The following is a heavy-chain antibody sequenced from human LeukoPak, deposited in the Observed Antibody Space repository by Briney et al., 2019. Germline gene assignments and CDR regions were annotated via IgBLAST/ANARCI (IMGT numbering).Heavy chain of an antibody. Sequence: ASVKVSCKASGYTFTSYDVNWVRQATGQGLEWMGWMNPNIGHTGYAQKFQGRVTMTRNTSISIAYMELSSVTSEDTAVYYCTRAQSGYHYYYGMDVWGQGTTVTISS. CDR1: GYTFTSYD. V-gene: IGHV1-8*01. CDR2: MNPNIGHT. CDR3: TRAQSGYHYYYGMDV. D-gene: IGHD5-12*01. J-gene: IGHJ6*02.